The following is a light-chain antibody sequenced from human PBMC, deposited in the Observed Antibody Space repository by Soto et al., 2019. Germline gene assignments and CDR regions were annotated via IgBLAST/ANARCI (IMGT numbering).Light chain of an antibody. CDR2: GAS. CDR3: QQYGSSLWT. Sequence: EMVMTQSPATLSVSPGERATLSCRASQSVSSNLAWYQQKPGQAPRLLIYGASTRATGIPARFSGSGSGTDFTLTISRLEPEDFAVYYCQQYGSSLWTFGQGTKV. J-gene: IGKJ1*01. CDR1: QSVSSN. V-gene: IGKV3-15*01.